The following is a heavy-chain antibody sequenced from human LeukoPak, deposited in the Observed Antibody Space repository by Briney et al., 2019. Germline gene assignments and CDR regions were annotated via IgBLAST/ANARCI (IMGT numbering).Heavy chain of an antibody. V-gene: IGHV4-4*07. J-gene: IGHJ4*02. CDR2: IYTSGST. CDR3: ARDPSSSGRSIFDY. CDR1: GGSISSYY. Sequence: SETLSLTCTVSGGSISSYYWSWIRQPAGKGLECIGRIYTSGSTNYNPSLKSRVTMSVDTSKNQFSLKLSSVTAADTAVYYCARDPSSSGRSIFDYWGQGTLVTVSS. D-gene: IGHD6-19*01.